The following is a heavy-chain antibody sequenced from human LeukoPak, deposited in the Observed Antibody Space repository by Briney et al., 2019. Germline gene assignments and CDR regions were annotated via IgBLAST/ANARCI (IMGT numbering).Heavy chain of an antibody. CDR2: ISISGTTI. D-gene: IGHD1-26*01. J-gene: IGHJ6*02. V-gene: IGHV3-11*01. CDR3: ARDLMREPPITPDNGMDV. Sequence: GGSLRLSCAASGFTFSDYYMYWVRQAPGKGLEWLSYISISGTTIYYADSVKGRFTISRDNAKNSLYLQMNSLRAEDTAVYHCARDLMREPPITPDNGMDVWGQGTTVTVSS. CDR1: GFTFSDYY.